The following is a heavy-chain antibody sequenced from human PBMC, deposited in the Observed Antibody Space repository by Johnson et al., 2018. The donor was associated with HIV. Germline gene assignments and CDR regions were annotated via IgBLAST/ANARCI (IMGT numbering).Heavy chain of an antibody. CDR2: ISYDGSNK. Sequence: QVQLVESGGGVVQPGRSLRLSCAASGFRFSSYAMHWVRQAPGKGLEWVAVISYDGSNKYYADSVKGRFTISRDNSKNTLYLQMNSLRAEDTAVYYCARERHAFDIWGQGTMVTVSS. J-gene: IGHJ3*02. CDR3: ARERHAFDI. V-gene: IGHV3-30*04. CDR1: GFRFSSYA.